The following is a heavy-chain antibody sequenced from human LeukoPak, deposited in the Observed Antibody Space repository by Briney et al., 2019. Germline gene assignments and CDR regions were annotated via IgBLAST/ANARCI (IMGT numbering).Heavy chain of an antibody. V-gene: IGHV3-48*03. CDR3: ARGPVLTYYDFWSGFNLSMDV. CDR2: ISSSGSTI. Sequence: PGGSLRLSCAASGFTFSSYEMNWVRQAPGKGLEWVSYISSSGSTIYYADSVKGRFTISRDNAKNSLYLQMNSLRAEDTAVYYCARGPVLTYYDFWSGFNLSMDVWGKGTTVTVSS. J-gene: IGHJ6*03. CDR1: GFTFSSYE. D-gene: IGHD3-3*01.